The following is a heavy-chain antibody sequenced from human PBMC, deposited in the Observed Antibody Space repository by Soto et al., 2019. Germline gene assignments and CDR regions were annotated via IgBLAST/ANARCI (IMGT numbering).Heavy chain of an antibody. CDR2: ISYDGSNK. CDR3: AKDMTLGMNGYAFDI. D-gene: IGHD7-27*01. V-gene: IGHV3-30*18. J-gene: IGHJ3*02. Sequence: GGSLRLSCAASGFTFSSYGMHWVRQAPGKGLEWVAVISYDGSNKYYADSVKGRFTISRDNSKNTLYLQMNSLRAEDTAVYYCAKDMTLGMNGYAFDIWGQGTMVTVSS. CDR1: GFTFSSYG.